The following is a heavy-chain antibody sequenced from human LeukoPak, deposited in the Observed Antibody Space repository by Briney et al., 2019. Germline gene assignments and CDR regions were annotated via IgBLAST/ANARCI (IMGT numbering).Heavy chain of an antibody. CDR1: GFTFSSYS. V-gene: IGHV3-48*01. Sequence: PGGSLRLSCAASGFTFSSYSMNWVRQAPGKGLEWVSYISSSSSTIYYADSVKGRFTISRDNAKNSLYLQMNSLRAEDTAVYYCAREGMNYDFWSGYYTPNWFDPWGQGTLVTVSS. CDR3: AREGMNYDFWSGYYTPNWFDP. D-gene: IGHD3-3*01. CDR2: ISSSSSTI. J-gene: IGHJ5*02.